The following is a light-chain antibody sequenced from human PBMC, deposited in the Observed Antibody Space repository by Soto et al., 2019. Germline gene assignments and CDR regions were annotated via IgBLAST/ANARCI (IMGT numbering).Light chain of an antibody. J-gene: IGKJ2*02. V-gene: IGKV1-6*01. CDR2: AAS. Sequence: AIQMTQSPSSLSASIGDRVTITCRASQDIRSDLGWYQQKPGKAPEILIYAASSLQSGVPSRFSGSGSGTDFTLTISSRQPEDCTTYYCLQDYNYPRTFGQGTKVEIK. CDR1: QDIRSD. CDR3: LQDYNYPRT.